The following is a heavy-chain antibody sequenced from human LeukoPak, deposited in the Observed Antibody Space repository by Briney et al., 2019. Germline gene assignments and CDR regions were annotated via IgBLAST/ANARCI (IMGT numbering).Heavy chain of an antibody. J-gene: IGHJ6*02. CDR3: ARELRFLEWLPPGYYGMDV. Sequence: SVKVSCKASGGTFSSYTISWVRQAPGQGLEWMGRITPILGIANYAQKFQGRVTITADKSTSTAYMELSSLRSEDTAVYYCARELRFLEWLPPGYYGMDVWGQGTTVTVSS. V-gene: IGHV1-69*04. CDR2: ITPILGIA. D-gene: IGHD3-3*01. CDR1: GGTFSSYT.